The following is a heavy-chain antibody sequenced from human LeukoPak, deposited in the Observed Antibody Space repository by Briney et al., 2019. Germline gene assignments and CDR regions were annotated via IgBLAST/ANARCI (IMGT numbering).Heavy chain of an antibody. D-gene: IGHD2-2*01. Sequence: GGSLRLSCAASGFTFSSYAMHWVRQAPGKGLEWVAVISYDGSNKYYADSVKGRFTISRDNSKNTLYLQMNSLRAEDTAVYYCAREAQLLALRAFDIWGQGTMVTVSS. J-gene: IGHJ3*02. CDR2: ISYDGSNK. CDR1: GFTFSSYA. V-gene: IGHV3-30-3*01. CDR3: AREAQLLALRAFDI.